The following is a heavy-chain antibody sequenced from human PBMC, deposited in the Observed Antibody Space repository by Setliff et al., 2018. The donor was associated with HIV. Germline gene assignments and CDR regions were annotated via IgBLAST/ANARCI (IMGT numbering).Heavy chain of an antibody. V-gene: IGHV1-2*02. CDR3: ARGAWIQLWNGDFDI. J-gene: IGHJ3*02. Sequence: ASVKVSCKASGYTFTGNYIHWVRQAPGQGLEWMGWINPNSGSTNYAQKFQGRVTMTRDTSVSTAYMELSRLRSDDTAVYYCARGAWIQLWNGDFDIWGQGTMVTVSS. CDR2: INPNSGST. D-gene: IGHD5-18*01. CDR1: GYTFTGNY.